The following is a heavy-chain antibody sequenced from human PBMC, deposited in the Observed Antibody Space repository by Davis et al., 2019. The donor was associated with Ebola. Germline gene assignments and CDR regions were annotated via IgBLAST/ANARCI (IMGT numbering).Heavy chain of an antibody. D-gene: IGHD5-12*01. CDR1: GYTFSSYP. J-gene: IGHJ6*03. V-gene: IGHV1-3*01. CDR2: INAGQGNT. Sequence: ASVKVSCKASGYTFSSYPIHWVRQAPGQRLEWMGWINAGQGNTKYSPKFQGRVIITSDTTASTAYMEMSSLTSEDTAVYYCAKDAVPTMGGRRAGYMDVWGKGTTVTVSS. CDR3: AKDAVPTMGGRRAGYMDV.